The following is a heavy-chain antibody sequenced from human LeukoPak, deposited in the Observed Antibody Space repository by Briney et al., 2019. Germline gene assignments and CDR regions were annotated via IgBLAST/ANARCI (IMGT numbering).Heavy chain of an antibody. J-gene: IGHJ4*02. CDR2: ISTSSLNTI. Sequence: GGSLRLSRAASGFTFSSFGMNWVRQAPGKGLEWISYISTSSLNTIHYADSVKGRFTISRDNAKNSLFLQMNSLRAEDTAVYYCARSLSTDFDYWGQGILVTVSS. CDR1: GFTFSSFG. D-gene: IGHD5/OR15-5a*01. CDR3: ARSLSTDFDY. V-gene: IGHV3-48*04.